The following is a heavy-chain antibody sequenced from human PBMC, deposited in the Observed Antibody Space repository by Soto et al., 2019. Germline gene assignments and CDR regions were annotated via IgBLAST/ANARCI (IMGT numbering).Heavy chain of an antibody. CDR3: ARKVSGSTGRPDLWYFDL. V-gene: IGHV3-23*01. J-gene: IGHJ2*01. CDR1: GFTFSGYA. Sequence: EVQLLDSGGGLVQPGGSLRLSCAASGFTFSGYALTWVRQAPGKGLEWVSALSGGGDATFYADSVKGRFTISRDNSKNTLYLQMNTLRAAHTAVYYCARKVSGSTGRPDLWYFDLWGRGTLVTVSS. CDR2: LSGGGDAT. D-gene: IGHD3-10*01.